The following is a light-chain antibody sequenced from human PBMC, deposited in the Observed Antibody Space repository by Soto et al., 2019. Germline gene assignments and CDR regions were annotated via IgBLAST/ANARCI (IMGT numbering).Light chain of an antibody. Sequence: EIVMTQSPATLSVSPGERATLSCRASQSVSSNLAWYQQKPGQAPRLLIYGASTRATGIPAKFIGSGSGTEFHLTNSSQTSAEYAVYYWQQHTKWPPPSTSGQGNKLEIK. CDR2: GAS. CDR1: QSVSSN. V-gene: IGKV3-15*01. CDR3: QQHTKWPPPST. J-gene: IGKJ2*01.